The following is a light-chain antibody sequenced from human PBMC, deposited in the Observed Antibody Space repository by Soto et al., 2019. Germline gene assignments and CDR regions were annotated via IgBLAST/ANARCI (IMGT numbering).Light chain of an antibody. Sequence: QFVLTQPASVSGSPGQSITISCTGTRSDVGRYNYVSWYQQHPGKAPKLLIYEVTYRPSGVSTRFSASKSGSTASLTISGIQAEDEADYYCSSYSTTSSPHVLFGGGTKVTVL. V-gene: IGLV2-14*01. J-gene: IGLJ2*01. CDR2: EVT. CDR1: RSDVGRYNY. CDR3: SSYSTTSSPHVL.